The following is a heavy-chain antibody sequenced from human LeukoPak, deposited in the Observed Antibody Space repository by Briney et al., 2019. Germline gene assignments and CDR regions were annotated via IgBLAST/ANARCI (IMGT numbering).Heavy chain of an antibody. V-gene: IGHV3-23*01. Sequence: GGSLRLSCAASGFTFSTYGMNWVRQAPGKGLEWVSAISGSGDSTYYADSVKGRFTISRDNSKDTPYLQMNSLRAEDTAVYYCAKDLSGYLDYWGQGTLVTVSS. CDR2: ISGSGDST. CDR3: AKDLSGYLDY. CDR1: GFTFSTYG. D-gene: IGHD1-26*01. J-gene: IGHJ4*02.